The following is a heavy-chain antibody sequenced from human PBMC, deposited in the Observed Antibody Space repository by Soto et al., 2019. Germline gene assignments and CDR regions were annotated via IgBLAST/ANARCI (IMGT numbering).Heavy chain of an antibody. CDR1: GYAFTSQY. Sequence: SVKVSFKASGYAFTSQYLHWVRKAPGEGLEWMGWINPTTGATRYAQKFQGRVTMTRDTSMSTAYLEVRSLRPDDTAVYYCAKGDSSWVSWFDPWGQGTLVTVSS. CDR3: AKGDSSWVSWFDP. D-gene: IGHD6-19*01. V-gene: IGHV1-2*02. CDR2: INPTTGAT. J-gene: IGHJ5*02.